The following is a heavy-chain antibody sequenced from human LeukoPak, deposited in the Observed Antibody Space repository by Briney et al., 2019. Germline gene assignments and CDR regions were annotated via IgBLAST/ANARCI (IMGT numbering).Heavy chain of an antibody. CDR2: IYYSGST. D-gene: IGHD2-15*01. CDR3: ARLGRITPGYCSGGSCYNWFDP. J-gene: IGHJ5*02. Sequence: SETLSLTCTVSGGSISSYYWSWIRQPPGKGLEWIGYIYYSGSTNYNPSLKSRVTISVDTSKNQFSLKLSSVTAADTAVYYCARLGRITPGYCSGGSCYNWFDPWGQGTLVTVSS. V-gene: IGHV4-59*08. CDR1: GGSISSYY.